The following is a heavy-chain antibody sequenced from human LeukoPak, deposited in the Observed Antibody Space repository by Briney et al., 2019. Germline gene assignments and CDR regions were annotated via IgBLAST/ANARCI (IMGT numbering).Heavy chain of an antibody. J-gene: IGHJ5*01. D-gene: IGHD3-9*01. CDR1: GDSITSYY. CDR3: ARLSNYGILTGNSWFVS. V-gene: IGHV4-59*08. Sequence: SETLSLTCTVSGDSITSYYWTWIRQPPGKALEWIGYIYYSGSNNYSPSLKSRVTISLAKSKTKFPLKLSSVAAADTAVYYCARLSNYGILTGNSWFVSWGQGGLVTASS. CDR2: IYYSGSN.